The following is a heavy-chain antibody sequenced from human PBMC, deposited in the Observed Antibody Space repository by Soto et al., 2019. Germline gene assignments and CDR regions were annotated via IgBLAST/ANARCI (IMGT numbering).Heavy chain of an antibody. CDR2: ISAYNGNT. CDR1: GYTFTSYG. CDR3: ARDLLLDIVVGLAAGNYMDV. D-gene: IGHD2-2*03. Sequence: GASVKVSCKASGYTFTSYGISWVRQAPGQGLEWMGWISAYNGNTNYAQKLQRRVTMTTDTSTSTAYMELRSLRSDDTAVYYCARDLLLDIVVGLAAGNYMDVWGQGTTVTVS. J-gene: IGHJ6*02. V-gene: IGHV1-18*01.